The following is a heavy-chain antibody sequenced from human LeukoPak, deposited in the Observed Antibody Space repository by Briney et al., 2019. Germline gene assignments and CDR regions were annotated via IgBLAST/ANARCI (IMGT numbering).Heavy chain of an antibody. D-gene: IGHD2-2*01. CDR2: IGGSGSFI. CDR1: GFTFSSYA. V-gene: IGHV3-48*01. CDR3: ARFLASWDRYYMDV. Sequence: PGGSLRLSCAASGFTFSSYAMSWVRQAPGKGLEWVSHIGGSGSFIYYADSVKGRFTISRGNAKNSVFLQMNSLRAEDTAVYYCARFLASWDRYYMDVWGKGTTVSVSS. J-gene: IGHJ6*03.